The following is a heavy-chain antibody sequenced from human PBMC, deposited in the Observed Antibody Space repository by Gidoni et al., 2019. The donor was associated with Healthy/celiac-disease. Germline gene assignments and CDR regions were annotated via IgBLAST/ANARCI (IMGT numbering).Heavy chain of an antibody. Sequence: QLQLAQSGAEVQKPGSSVKVSCTAAGGTCSSYAISWVRQAPGQGLEWMGGITPILGTVNFAQKSPGRVTIPAHNSTSTAYTALSCLRSEYTVVYYCAMSRGSFDIWGQGTMVTVSS. V-gene: IGHV1-69*06. CDR1: GGTCSSYA. D-gene: IGHD3-10*01. CDR3: AMSRGSFDI. CDR2: ITPILGTV. J-gene: IGHJ3*02.